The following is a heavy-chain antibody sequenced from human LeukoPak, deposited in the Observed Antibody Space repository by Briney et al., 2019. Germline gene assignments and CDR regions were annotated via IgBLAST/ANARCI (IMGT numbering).Heavy chain of an antibody. CDR1: GFTFSSYA. Sequence: GGSLRLSCAASGFTFSSYAMHWVRQAPGKGLEWVAVISYDGSNKYYADSVKGRFTISRDNSKNTLYLQMNSLRAEDTAVYYWAREGVESWDGAFDIWGQGTMVTVSS. CDR3: AREGVESWDGAFDI. CDR2: ISYDGSNK. D-gene: IGHD3-10*01. V-gene: IGHV3-30-3*01. J-gene: IGHJ3*02.